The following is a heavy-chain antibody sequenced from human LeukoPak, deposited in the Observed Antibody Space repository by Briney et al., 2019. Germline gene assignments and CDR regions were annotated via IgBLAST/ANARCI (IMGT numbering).Heavy chain of an antibody. V-gene: IGHV1-18*01. CDR3: ARVVRRWYYFDY. Sequence: GASVKVSCKASGGTLSSYAISWVRQAPGQGLEWMGWISAYNGNTNYAQKLQGRVTMTTDTSTSTAYMELRSLRSDDTAVYYCARVVRRWYYFDYWGQGTLVTVSS. CDR1: GGTLSSYA. CDR2: ISAYNGNT. J-gene: IGHJ4*02. D-gene: IGHD4-23*01.